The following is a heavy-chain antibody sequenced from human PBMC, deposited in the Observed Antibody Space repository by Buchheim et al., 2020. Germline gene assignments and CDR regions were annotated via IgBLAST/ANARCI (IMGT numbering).Heavy chain of an antibody. CDR3: VREDCSSTSCSFDS. CDR2: TYYNGNT. CDR1: GDSVNTDNYY. Sequence: QVQLRESGPGLVRPSETLSLTCTVSGDSVNTDNYYWTWIRQPPGKGLEWLGFTYYNGNTNYNALFRSRLTISVDTSKNQFSLELTSVTAADTAVYYCVREDCSSTSCSFDSWGQGSL. V-gene: IGHV4-61*01. J-gene: IGHJ4*02. D-gene: IGHD2-2*01.